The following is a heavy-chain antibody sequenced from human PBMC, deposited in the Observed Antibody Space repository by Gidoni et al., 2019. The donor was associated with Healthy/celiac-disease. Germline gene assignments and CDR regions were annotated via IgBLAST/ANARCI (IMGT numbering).Heavy chain of an antibody. CDR1: GFTFSSYS. J-gene: IGHJ5*02. CDR3: ARGGAPYSSSWYPGNWFDP. D-gene: IGHD6-13*01. Sequence: EVQLVESGGGLVKPGGSLRLSCAASGFTFSSYSMNWVRQAPGKGLEWGSSISSSSSYIYYADAVKGRFTISRDNAKNSLYLQMNSLRAEDTAVYYCARGGAPYSSSWYPGNWFDPWGQGTLVTVSS. V-gene: IGHV3-21*01. CDR2: ISSSSSYI.